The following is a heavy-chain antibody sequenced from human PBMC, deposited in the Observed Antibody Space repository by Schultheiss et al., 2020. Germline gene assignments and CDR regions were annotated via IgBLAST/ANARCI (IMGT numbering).Heavy chain of an antibody. V-gene: IGHV3-13*04. CDR1: GFTFSSYD. D-gene: IGHD1-26*01. CDR2: IGTAGDT. J-gene: IGHJ6*02. Sequence: GESLKISCAASGFTFSSYDMHWVRQATGKGLEWVSAIGTAGDTYYPGSVKGRFTISRDNAKNSLYLQMNSLRAEDTAVYYCASVVGANNYYYYYGMDVWGQGTTVTVSS. CDR3: ASVVGANNYYYYYGMDV.